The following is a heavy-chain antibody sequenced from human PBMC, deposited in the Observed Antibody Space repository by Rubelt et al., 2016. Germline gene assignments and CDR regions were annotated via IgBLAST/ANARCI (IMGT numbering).Heavy chain of an antibody. V-gene: IGHV4-4*07. J-gene: IGHJ5*02. CDR3: ARDGPGGVLTMPGWFDP. CDR1: GGSISSYY. D-gene: IGHD2/OR15-2a*01. Sequence: QVQLQESGPGLVKPSETLSLTCTVSGGSISSYYWSWIRQPAGKGLEWIGRIYTSGSTNYNPSLKGRVPRQGDTCKSQFALKLSSVTAADTAVYYCARDGPGGVLTMPGWFDPWGQGTLVTVSS. CDR2: IYTSGST.